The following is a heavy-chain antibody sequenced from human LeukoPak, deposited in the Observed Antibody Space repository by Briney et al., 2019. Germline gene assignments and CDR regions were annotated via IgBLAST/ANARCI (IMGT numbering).Heavy chain of an antibody. D-gene: IGHD3-22*01. CDR2: IIPIFGTA. CDR1: GGTFSSYA. CDR3: ARVSAEVSHYYDSSGYYRT. V-gene: IGHV1-69*13. Sequence: SVKVSCKASGGTFSSYAISWVRQAPGQGLEWMGGIIPIFGTANYAQKFQGRVTITADESTSTSYMELSSLRSEDTAVYYCARVSAEVSHYYDSSGYYRTWGQGTLVTVSS. J-gene: IGHJ5*02.